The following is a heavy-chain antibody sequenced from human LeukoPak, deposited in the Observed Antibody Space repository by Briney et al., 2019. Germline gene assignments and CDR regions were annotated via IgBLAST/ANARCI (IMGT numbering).Heavy chain of an antibody. CDR2: IRYDGSNK. CDR1: GFTFSSYG. J-gene: IGHJ4*02. V-gene: IGHV3-30*02. D-gene: IGHD3-16*02. Sequence: PGGSLRLSCAASGFTFSSYGMHWVRQAPGKGLEWVAFIRYDGSNKYYADSVKGRFTISRDNSKNTLYLQMNSLRAEDTAVYYCAKEPYDYVWGSYRNHYYFDYWGQGTLVTVSS. CDR3: AKEPYDYVWGSYRNHYYFDY.